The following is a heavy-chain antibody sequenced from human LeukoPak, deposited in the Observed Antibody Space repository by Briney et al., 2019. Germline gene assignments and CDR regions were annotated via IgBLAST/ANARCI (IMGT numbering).Heavy chain of an antibody. V-gene: IGHV3-23*01. D-gene: IGHD4-17*01. J-gene: IGHJ6*02. Sequence: PGGSPRLPCAASGFTFSSYAMSWVRQAPGKGLEWVSGISGSGINTYYADSVKGRFTISRDNSKNTLHVQMNSLRAEDTAVYYCAKVYGDYFYYYYGMDVWGQGTTVTVSS. CDR2: ISGSGINT. CDR3: AKVYGDYFYYYYGMDV. CDR1: GFTFSSYA.